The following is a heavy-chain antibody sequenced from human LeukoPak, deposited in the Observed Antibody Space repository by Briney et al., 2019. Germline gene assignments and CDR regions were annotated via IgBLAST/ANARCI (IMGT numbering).Heavy chain of an antibody. J-gene: IGHJ3*02. CDR3: ARGPDYYDSSGYYYWGSAAYKTNAFDI. CDR1: GFTFSSYW. CDR2: INSDGSST. V-gene: IGHV3-74*01. Sequence: PGGSLRLSCAASGFTFSSYWMHWVRQAPGKGLVWVSRINSDGSSTSYADSVKGRFTISRDNAKNTLYLQMNSLRAEDTAVYYCARGPDYYDSSGYYYWGSAAYKTNAFDIWGQGTMVTVSS. D-gene: IGHD3-22*01.